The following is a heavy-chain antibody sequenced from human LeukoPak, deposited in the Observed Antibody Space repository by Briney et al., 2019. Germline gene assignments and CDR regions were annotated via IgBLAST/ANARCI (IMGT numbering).Heavy chain of an antibody. CDR2: INHSGST. D-gene: IGHD6-6*01. Sequence: KPSETLSLTCAVYGGSFSGYYWSWIRQPPGKGLEWIGEINHSGSTNYNPSPKSRVTISVDTSKNQFSLKLSSVTAADTAVYYCARFSSSGGHYFDYWGQGTLVTVSS. J-gene: IGHJ4*02. V-gene: IGHV4-34*01. CDR3: ARFSSSGGHYFDY. CDR1: GGSFSGYY.